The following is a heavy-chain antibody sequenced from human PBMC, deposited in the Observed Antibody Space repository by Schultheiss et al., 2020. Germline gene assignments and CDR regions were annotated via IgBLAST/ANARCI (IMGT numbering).Heavy chain of an antibody. CDR3: VRLVVLPTVDENWFDP. CDR1: GGSISSYY. J-gene: IGHJ5*02. D-gene: IGHD2-2*01. CDR2: FYSSGST. Sequence: SETLSLTCTVSGGSISSYYWSWIRQPAGKGLEWIGHFYSSGSTNYNPSLKSRVTMSVDTSKNQFSLKLSSVTAADTAVYYCVRLVVLPTVDENWFDPWGHGTLVNVSS. V-gene: IGHV4-4*07.